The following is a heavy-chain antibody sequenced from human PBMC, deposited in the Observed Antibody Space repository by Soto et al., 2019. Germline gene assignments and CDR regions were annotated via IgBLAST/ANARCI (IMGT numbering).Heavy chain of an antibody. V-gene: IGHV4-39*01. J-gene: IGHJ4*01. CDR2: IHYSGST. D-gene: IGHD5-18*01. Sequence: PSDSTALGCAVCGECVWSTIVYGALIHQPPEKGLESIGSIHYSGSTYYNPSLKSRVTMSVDTSKNQFSLKLTSVTAEDTAVYYCARQSTGYSFELGNWGEGTLVTGSS. CDR3: ARQSTGYSFELGN. CDR1: GECVWSTIVY.